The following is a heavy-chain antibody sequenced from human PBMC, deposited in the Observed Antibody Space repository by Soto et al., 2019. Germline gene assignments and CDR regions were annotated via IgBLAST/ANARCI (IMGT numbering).Heavy chain of an antibody. CDR3: TRLTELGDYYYGMDV. CDR2: IRSKAHDYAT. CDR1: GFTFSGSG. D-gene: IGHD7-27*01. J-gene: IGHJ6*02. V-gene: IGHV3-73*01. Sequence: PGGSLRLSCAASGFTFSGSGMDWVRQASGKGLEWIGRIRSKAHDYATVYAASVKGRFTISRDDSKNTAYLQMNSLKTEDTAVYYCTRLTELGDYYYGMDVWGQGTTVTVSS.